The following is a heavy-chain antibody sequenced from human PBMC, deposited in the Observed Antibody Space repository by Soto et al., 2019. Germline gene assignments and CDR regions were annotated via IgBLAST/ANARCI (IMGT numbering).Heavy chain of an antibody. J-gene: IGHJ6*02. V-gene: IGHV3-30-3*01. D-gene: IGHD4-17*01. Sequence: WGSLRLSCAASGFTFNIYALHWVLQAPGKGLEWVAVISFEGTKKYYSDSVKGRFTISRDNLKNTLYLQMNNLRVEDAALYFCAREDDYGYRYINYGLDVWGQGTTVTVSS. CDR1: GFTFNIYA. CDR2: ISFEGTKK. CDR3: AREDDYGYRYINYGLDV.